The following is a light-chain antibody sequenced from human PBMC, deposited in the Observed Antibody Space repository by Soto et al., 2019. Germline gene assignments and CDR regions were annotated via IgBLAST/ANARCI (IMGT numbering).Light chain of an antibody. J-gene: IGLJ2*01. CDR1: GSDLGDHRF. CDR3: TSYTTKNTVV. CDR2: EVY. V-gene: IGLV2-14*01. Sequence: QSALTQPASVSGSPGQSVTISCTATGSDLGDHRFVSWYQHHLDKAPKLIIYEVYSRPSEISIRFSGSKSGNTASLTISGHQAEDEADYYCTSYTTKNTVVFGGGTKVTVL.